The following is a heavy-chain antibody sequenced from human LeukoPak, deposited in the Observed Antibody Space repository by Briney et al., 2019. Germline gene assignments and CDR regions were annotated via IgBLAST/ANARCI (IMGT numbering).Heavy chain of an antibody. Sequence: PSETLSLTCTVSGGSISSSSYYWGWIRQPPGKGLEWIGSIYYSGSTYYNPSLKSRVTISVDTSENQFSLKLSSVTAADTAVYYCARHIAEMATISAWGQGTLVTVSS. D-gene: IGHD5-24*01. CDR2: IYYSGST. CDR1: GGSISSSSYY. J-gene: IGHJ5*02. CDR3: ARHIAEMATISA. V-gene: IGHV4-39*01.